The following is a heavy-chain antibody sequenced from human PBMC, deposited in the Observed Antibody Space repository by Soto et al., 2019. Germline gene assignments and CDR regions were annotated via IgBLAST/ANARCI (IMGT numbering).Heavy chain of an antibody. CDR1: GGSISSGGYS. CDR2: IYHSGST. Sequence: QLQLQESVSGLVKPSQTLSLTCAVSGGSISSGGYSWSWIRQPPGKGLEWIGYIYHSGSTYYNPSLKGRVTISVDRSKKQFSLKLSSVTAADTVVYDCARAPDRWGQGTLVTVSS. CDR3: ARAPDR. V-gene: IGHV4-30-2*01. J-gene: IGHJ5*02.